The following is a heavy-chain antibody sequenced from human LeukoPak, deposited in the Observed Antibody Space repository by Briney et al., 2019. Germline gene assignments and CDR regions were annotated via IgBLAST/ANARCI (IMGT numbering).Heavy chain of an antibody. J-gene: IGHJ4*02. CDR2: INHGGST. D-gene: IGHD6-13*01. V-gene: IGHV4-34*01. CDR3: ARGRRFGHRFSIAAAGICDY. Sequence: SETLSLTCAVYGGSLSGYYWSWIRQPPGKGLEWIGEINHGGSTNYNPSLKSRVTISVDTSKNQFSLKLSSVTAADTAVYYCARGRRFGHRFSIAAAGICDYWGQGTLVTVSS. CDR1: GGSLSGYY.